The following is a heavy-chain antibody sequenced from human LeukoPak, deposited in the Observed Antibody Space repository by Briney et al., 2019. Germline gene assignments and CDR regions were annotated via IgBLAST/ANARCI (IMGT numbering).Heavy chain of an antibody. J-gene: IGHJ6*04. CDR3: ARGIAISPMDV. CDR2: IHHSGNT. D-gene: IGHD3-9*01. CDR1: GYSISSGDN. Sequence: SETLTLTCAVSGYSISSGDNWSWIRLPPGKRLEWIVIIHHSGNTFYNPSLKSRVTISVNTSKNQFSLKMNSVTAADTAVYYCARGIAISPMDVWGNGTTVTVSS. V-gene: IGHV4-38-2*01.